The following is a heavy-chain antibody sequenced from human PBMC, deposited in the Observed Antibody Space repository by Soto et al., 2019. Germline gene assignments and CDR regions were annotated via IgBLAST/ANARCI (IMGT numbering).Heavy chain of an antibody. CDR2: LSASGANT. CDR3: AKETRSRGPFDY. D-gene: IGHD5-12*01. V-gene: IGHV3-23*01. Sequence: GGSLRLSCAASGFTYSNYGMNWVRPAPGKGLEWVSALSASGANTYYADSVKGRSTISRDNSKNTLYLQMNSLRAEDTAVYYCAKETRSRGPFDYWGQGTLVTVSS. CDR1: GFTYSNYG. J-gene: IGHJ4*02.